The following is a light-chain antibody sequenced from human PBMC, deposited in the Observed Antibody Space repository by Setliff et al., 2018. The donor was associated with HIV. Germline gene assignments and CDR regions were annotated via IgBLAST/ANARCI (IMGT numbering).Light chain of an antibody. CDR1: SSDVGGYNY. J-gene: IGLJ1*01. Sequence: QSVLTQPASVSGSPGQSITISCPGTSSDVGGYNYVSCYQQHPGKAPKLIIYEVSYRPSGVSSRFSGSKSGNTASLTISGLQAEDEADYYCCSYAGSTLYVFGSGTKVTVL. CDR2: EVS. CDR3: CSYAGSTLYV. V-gene: IGLV2-23*02.